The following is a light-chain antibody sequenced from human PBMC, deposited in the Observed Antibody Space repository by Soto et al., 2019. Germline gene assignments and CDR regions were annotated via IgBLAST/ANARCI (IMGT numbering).Light chain of an antibody. CDR2: GAS. Sequence: DIQMTQSPSTLSASVGDRVTITCRASHSISGWLAWYQQKPGKAPKLLIYGASSLETGAPSRFSGSGSGTEFTLSISSLQPDDVATYYCQHFNSYPWTVGQGTKVDIK. J-gene: IGKJ1*01. CDR1: HSISGW. CDR3: QHFNSYPWT. V-gene: IGKV1-5*01.